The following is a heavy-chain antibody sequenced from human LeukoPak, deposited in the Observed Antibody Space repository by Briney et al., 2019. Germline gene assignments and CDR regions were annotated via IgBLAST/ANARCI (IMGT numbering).Heavy chain of an antibody. Sequence: ASVKVSCKASGYTFTSYYMHWFRQPPGKGLEWMGMINPSGGSTSYAQKFQGRVTMTRDMSTSTVYMELSSLRSEDTAVYYCARVGGGSCLDYWGQGTLVTVSS. D-gene: IGHD2-15*01. V-gene: IGHV1-46*01. CDR1: GYTFTSYY. CDR3: ARVGGGSCLDY. J-gene: IGHJ4*02. CDR2: INPSGGST.